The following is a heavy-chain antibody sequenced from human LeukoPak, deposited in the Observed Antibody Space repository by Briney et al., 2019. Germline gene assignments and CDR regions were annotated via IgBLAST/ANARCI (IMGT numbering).Heavy chain of an antibody. CDR3: ARDFGRRNWFDP. J-gene: IGHJ5*02. CDR2: IKQDGSEK. D-gene: IGHD3-10*01. V-gene: IGHV3-7*01. CDR1: GFTLSSYW. Sequence: GGSLRLSCAASGFTLSSYWMSWVRQAPGTGLEAVANIKQDGSEKYYVDSVKGRFTISRDNAKNSLYLQMNSLRAEDTAVYYCARDFGRRNWFDPWGQGTLVTVSS.